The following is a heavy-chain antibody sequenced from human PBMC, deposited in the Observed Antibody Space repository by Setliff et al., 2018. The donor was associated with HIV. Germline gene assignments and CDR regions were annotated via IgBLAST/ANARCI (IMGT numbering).Heavy chain of an antibody. CDR1: GHTFNSFY. CDR3: ARGPRYNWNSYYYMDV. V-gene: IGHV1-46*02. Sequence: GASVKVSCKTSGHTFNSFYLHWVRQAPGQGLEWMAMINPSGGNTDHYAQRFQGRVTITADESTSTAYMELSSLRSEDTAVYYCARGPRYNWNSYYYMDVWGKGTTVTVSS. CDR2: INPSGGNTD. D-gene: IGHD1-20*01. J-gene: IGHJ6*03.